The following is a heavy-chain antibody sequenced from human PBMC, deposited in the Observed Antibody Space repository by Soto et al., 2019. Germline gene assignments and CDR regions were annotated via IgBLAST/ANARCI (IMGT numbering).Heavy chain of an antibody. V-gene: IGHV1-18*01. CDR2: INAGNGNT. J-gene: IGHJ4*02. Sequence: ALVPVSCTASRCTFTSYGISWVRQATGQGLEWMGWINAGNGNTKYSQKFQGRVTITTDTSTSTAYMELSSLTYEDTAVYDSAQDRSGGYCFDYWGQGTRVTVSS. CDR1: RCTFTSYG. CDR3: AQDRSGGYCFDY. D-gene: IGHD3-22*01.